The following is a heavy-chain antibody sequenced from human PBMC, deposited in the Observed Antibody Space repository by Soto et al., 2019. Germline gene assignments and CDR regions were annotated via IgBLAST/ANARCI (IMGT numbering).Heavy chain of an antibody. CDR2: ISTSGTT. Sequence: LSLTCTVSGASISSYFWTWIRQPAGKGLDWIGRISTSGTTNYNPSLKSRVTMSVDTSKNHFSLNLSSVTAADTAVYYCAREAGPDRWFDPWGQGTLVTVS. J-gene: IGHJ5*02. CDR1: GASISSYF. CDR3: AREAGPDRWFDP. V-gene: IGHV4-4*07. D-gene: IGHD6-19*01.